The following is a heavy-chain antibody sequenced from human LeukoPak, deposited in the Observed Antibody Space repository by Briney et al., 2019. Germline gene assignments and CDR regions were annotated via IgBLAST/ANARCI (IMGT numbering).Heavy chain of an antibody. CDR2: IWYDGSNK. CDR1: GFIFGSFG. Sequence: GGSLRLSCAASGFIFGSFGMHWVRQAPGEGLEWVAVIWYDGSNKYYADSVKGRFTISRDNSENTLYLQMSSLRADDTGVYYCARDSGSYEKGLPDYWGQGTQVIVSS. CDR3: ARDSGSYEKGLPDY. D-gene: IGHD1-26*01. J-gene: IGHJ4*02. V-gene: IGHV3-33*01.